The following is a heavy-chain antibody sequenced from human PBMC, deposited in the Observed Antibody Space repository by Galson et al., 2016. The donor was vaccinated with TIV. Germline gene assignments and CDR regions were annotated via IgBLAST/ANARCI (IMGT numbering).Heavy chain of an antibody. Sequence: SVKVSCKASGYSFTSYGIAWVRQAPGQGLAWMGWISNYNVNTKYAQKFQGRVTLTTDTATSTAYMELRSLRFDDTAVYFCARGRAADHAFDFWGQGTMVTVSS. CDR1: GYSFTSYG. D-gene: IGHD2-15*01. CDR2: ISNYNVNT. CDR3: ARGRAADHAFDF. V-gene: IGHV1-18*01. J-gene: IGHJ3*01.